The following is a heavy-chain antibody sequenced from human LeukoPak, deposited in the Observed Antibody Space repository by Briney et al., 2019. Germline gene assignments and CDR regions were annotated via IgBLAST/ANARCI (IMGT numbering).Heavy chain of an antibody. CDR2: INPNSGGT. D-gene: IGHD3-10*01. CDR1: GYTFTGYY. V-gene: IGHV1-2*02. Sequence: GASVKVSCKASGYTFTGYYMHWVRQAPGQGLEWMGWINPNSGGTNYAQKFQGRVTMTRDTSISTAYMELSRLRSDDTAVYYCARDRLLWFGEPFNYYYYYYMDVWGKGTTVTISS. J-gene: IGHJ6*03. CDR3: ARDRLLWFGEPFNYYYYYYMDV.